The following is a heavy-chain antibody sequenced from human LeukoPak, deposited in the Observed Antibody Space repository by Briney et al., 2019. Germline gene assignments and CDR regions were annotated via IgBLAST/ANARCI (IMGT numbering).Heavy chain of an antibody. Sequence: PGGSLRLSCEASGFTFTNYAMSWARQAPGKGLEWVSRIGGSGGDIHYADSVQGRLTISRDNSKNTLFLHMNSLRAEDTAVYYCAKDFAPYDFWSFDVWGHGTLVTVSS. CDR2: IGGSGGDI. J-gene: IGHJ3*01. D-gene: IGHD3-3*01. CDR3: AKDFAPYDFWSFDV. CDR1: GFTFTNYA. V-gene: IGHV3-23*01.